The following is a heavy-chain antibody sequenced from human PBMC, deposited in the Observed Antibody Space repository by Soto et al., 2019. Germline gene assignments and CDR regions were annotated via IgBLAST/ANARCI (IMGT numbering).Heavy chain of an antibody. CDR2: ISGSGFKK. CDR3: AKNQGVELVPLATVDWFDP. V-gene: IGHV3-23*01. Sequence: XVSLRLSCAASGFIFENFGMSWVRQAPGKGLEWISSISGSGFKKYYADFVKGRFTISRDNSKSTVYLELNNLSAEDTAVYHCAKNQGVELVPLATVDWFDPWGQGSVVTVSS. J-gene: IGHJ5*02. D-gene: IGHD1-26*01. CDR1: GFIFENFG.